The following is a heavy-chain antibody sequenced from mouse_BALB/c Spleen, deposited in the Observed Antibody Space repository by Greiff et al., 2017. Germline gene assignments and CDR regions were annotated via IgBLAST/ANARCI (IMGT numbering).Heavy chain of an antibody. V-gene: IGHV14-3*02. J-gene: IGHJ4*01. Sequence: VQLKQSGAELVKPGASVKLSCTASGFNIKDTYMHWVKQRPEQGLEWIGRIDPANGNTKYDPKFQGKATITADTSSNTAYLQLSSLTSEGTAVYYCHYDGYPYVMGYWGQGTSVTVSS. CDR2: IDPANGNT. CDR1: GFNIKDTY. CDR3: HYDGYPYVMGY. D-gene: IGHD2-3*01.